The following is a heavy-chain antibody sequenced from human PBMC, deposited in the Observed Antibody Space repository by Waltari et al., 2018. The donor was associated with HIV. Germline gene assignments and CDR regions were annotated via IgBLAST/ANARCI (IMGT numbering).Heavy chain of an antibody. Sequence: QVQLVQSGAEVKKPGSSVKVSCKASGGTFSSYTISWVRQAPGQGLEWMGRIIPILGIANYAQKFQGRVTITADKSTSTAYMELSSLRSEDTAVYYCARDPGLRGYSYGYPLDYWGQGTLVTVSS. J-gene: IGHJ4*02. CDR3: ARDPGLRGYSYGYPLDY. D-gene: IGHD5-18*01. V-gene: IGHV1-69*08. CDR1: GGTFSSYT. CDR2: IIPILGIA.